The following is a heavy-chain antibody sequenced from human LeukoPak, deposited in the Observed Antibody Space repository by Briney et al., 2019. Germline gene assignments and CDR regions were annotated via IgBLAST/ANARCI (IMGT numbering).Heavy chain of an antibody. J-gene: IGHJ4*02. CDR2: FDPEDGET. CDR3: ARGGSYGTFDY. D-gene: IGHD1-26*01. Sequence: EASVKVSCKVSGYTLTELSMHWVRQAPGKGLEWMGGFDPEDGETIYAQKFQGRVTITADESTSTAYMELSSLRSEDTAVYYCARGGSYGTFDYWGQGTLVTVSS. CDR1: GYTLTELS. V-gene: IGHV1-24*01.